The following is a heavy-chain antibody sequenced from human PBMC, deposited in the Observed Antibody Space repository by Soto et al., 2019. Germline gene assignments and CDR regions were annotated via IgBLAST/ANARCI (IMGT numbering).Heavy chain of an antibody. J-gene: IGHJ4*02. CDR3: ARDSLSYSSGWYPGY. V-gene: IGHV1-18*01. Sequence: QVQLVQSGAEVKKPGASVKVSCKASGYTFTSYGISWVRQAPGQGLEWMGWISAYNGNTNYAQKLQGRVTMTTDTPTSTADMGLRSLRSDDTAVYYCARDSLSYSSGWYPGYWGQGTLVTVSS. D-gene: IGHD6-19*01. CDR2: ISAYNGNT. CDR1: GYTFTSYG.